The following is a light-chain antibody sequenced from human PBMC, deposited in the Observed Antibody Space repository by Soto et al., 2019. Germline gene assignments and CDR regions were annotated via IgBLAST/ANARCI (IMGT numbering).Light chain of an antibody. Sequence: EIVLTQSPGTLSLSPGERATLSCRASQSVPSSYLAWYQQRPGQAPRLLIYDASSRATGIPDRFSGSESGTEFTLTISSLEPEDFAGYYWQQYAWSPLTFGQGTRLEIK. V-gene: IGKV3-20*01. CDR1: QSVPSSY. CDR3: QQYAWSPLT. J-gene: IGKJ5*01. CDR2: DAS.